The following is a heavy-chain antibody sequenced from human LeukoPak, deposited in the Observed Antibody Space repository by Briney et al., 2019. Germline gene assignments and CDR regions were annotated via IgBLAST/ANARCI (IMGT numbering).Heavy chain of an antibody. CDR3: ARSGHIVVVPAAIRGDAFGI. D-gene: IGHD2-2*02. CDR1: GYSFTSYW. CDR2: IYPGDSDT. Sequence: GEALEISCKGSGYSFTSYWIGWVRQMPGKGLEGMGIIYPGDSDTRYSPSFQGQVTISADKSISTAYLQWSSLKASDTAMYYCARSGHIVVVPAAIRGDAFGIWGQGTMVTVSS. V-gene: IGHV5-51*01. J-gene: IGHJ3*02.